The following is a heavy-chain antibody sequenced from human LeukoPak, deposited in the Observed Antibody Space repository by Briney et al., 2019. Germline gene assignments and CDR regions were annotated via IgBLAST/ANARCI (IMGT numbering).Heavy chain of an antibody. Sequence: GRSLRLSCAASGFTFRNYGVQWVRQAPGKGLEWVALVSYDGGNQYYADSVKGRFTISRDNSKNTLYLQLNSLGAEDTAIYYCARDGDRGWFGESIWGQGTLVTVSS. CDR1: GFTFRNYG. V-gene: IGHV3-30*03. J-gene: IGHJ4*02. CDR3: ARDGDRGWFGESI. D-gene: IGHD3-10*01. CDR2: VSYDGGNQ.